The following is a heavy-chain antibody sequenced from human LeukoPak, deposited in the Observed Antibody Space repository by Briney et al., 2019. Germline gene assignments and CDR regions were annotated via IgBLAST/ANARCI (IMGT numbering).Heavy chain of an antibody. V-gene: IGHV3-23*01. J-gene: IGHJ4*02. Sequence: GGSLRLSCAASGFTFSDYYMSWIRQAPGKGLEWVSAISGSGGSTYYADSVKGRFTISRDNSKNTLYLQMNSLRAEDTAVYYCAKVEMATISSRKEPPFDYWGQGTLVTVSS. CDR1: GFTFSDYY. CDR2: ISGSGGST. D-gene: IGHD5-24*01. CDR3: AKVEMATISSRKEPPFDY.